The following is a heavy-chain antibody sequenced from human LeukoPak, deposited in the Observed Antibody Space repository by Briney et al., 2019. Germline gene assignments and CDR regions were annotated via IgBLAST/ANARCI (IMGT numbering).Heavy chain of an antibody. CDR2: IDTSGST. D-gene: IGHD2-15*01. Sequence: SSETLSLTCTVSGGSISSYYWSWIRQPAGKGLEWIGRIDTSGSTNYNPSLKSRVTMSVDTSKNQFSLKLSSVTAADTAVYYCARARYCSGGSCYSGKYNWFDPWGQGTLVTVSS. V-gene: IGHV4-4*07. CDR1: GGSISSYY. J-gene: IGHJ5*02. CDR3: ARARYCSGGSCYSGKYNWFDP.